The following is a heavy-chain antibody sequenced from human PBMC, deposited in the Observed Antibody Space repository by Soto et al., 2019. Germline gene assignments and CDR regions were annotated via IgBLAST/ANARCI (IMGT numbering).Heavy chain of an antibody. CDR2: INPSGGTT. Sequence: VASVKVSFKASGYTFTNYHIHWVRQAPEDGLEWMGRINPSGGTTIYAQKFHGRVTMTRDTSTSTVYMELSSLRSEDTAVYYCAREVLIDLNYFDYWGQGALVTVSS. CDR3: AREVLIDLNYFDY. CDR1: GYTFTNYH. V-gene: IGHV1-46*01. J-gene: IGHJ4*02. D-gene: IGHD2-21*01.